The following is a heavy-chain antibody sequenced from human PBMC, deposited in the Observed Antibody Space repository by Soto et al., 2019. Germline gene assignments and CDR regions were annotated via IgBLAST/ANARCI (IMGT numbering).Heavy chain of an antibody. J-gene: IGHJ4*01. D-gene: IGHD4-17*01. CDR1: GYTFTSFG. Sequence: VQLVQSGAEVKKPGASVRVSCKASGYTFTSFGLSWVRQAPGQGPAWTGWISHESDKATYSHKFQGRITITTDTSTTTAYMELRSLRSDDTAVYYCNRDVFFISPSTVTTDAYWGHGTRVSVS. V-gene: IGHV1-18*01. CDR2: ISHESDKA. CDR3: NRDVFFISPSTVTTDAY.